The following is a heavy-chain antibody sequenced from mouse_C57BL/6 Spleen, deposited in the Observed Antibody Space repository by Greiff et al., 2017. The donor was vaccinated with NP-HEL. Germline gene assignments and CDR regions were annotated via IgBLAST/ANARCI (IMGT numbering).Heavy chain of an antibody. CDR3: ASYYYGSSSFAY. V-gene: IGHV14-2*01. J-gene: IGHJ3*01. Sequence: VQLKQSGAELVKPGASVKLSCTASGFNIKDYYMHWVKQRTEHGLEWIGRIDPEDGETKYAPKFQGKATITADTSSNTAYLQLSSLTSEDTAVYYCASYYYGSSSFAYWGQGTLVTVSA. CDR1: GFNIKDYY. D-gene: IGHD1-1*01. CDR2: IDPEDGET.